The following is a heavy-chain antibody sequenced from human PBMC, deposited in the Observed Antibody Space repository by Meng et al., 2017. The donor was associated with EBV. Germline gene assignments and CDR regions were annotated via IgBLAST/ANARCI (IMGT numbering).Heavy chain of an antibody. CDR2: IIPIFGTA. J-gene: IGHJ4*02. CDR3: ARAEIAAAGRLDY. CDR1: GGTFSSYA. Sequence: VPVVHSGAEVSQPGFSVTVSCKASGGTFSSYAISWVRQSPRQGLEWMGGIIPIFGTANYAQKFQGRVTITADKATSTAYMELSSLRSEDTAVYYCARAEIAAAGRLDYWGQGTLVTVSS. V-gene: IGHV1-69*06. D-gene: IGHD6-13*01.